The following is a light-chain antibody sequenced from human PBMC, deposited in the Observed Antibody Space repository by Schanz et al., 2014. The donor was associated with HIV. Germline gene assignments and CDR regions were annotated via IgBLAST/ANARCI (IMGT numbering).Light chain of an antibody. J-gene: IGLJ2*01. CDR1: SSDVGGHNL. Sequence: QSVLTQPASVSGSPGQSITISCTGTSSDVGGHNLVSWYQQHPGKVPQLLIFEVTKRPSGVSYRFSGSKSGNTASLTVSRLQAEDEADYYCTSYAGSNNVVFGGGTKLTVL. V-gene: IGLV2-14*02. CDR3: TSYAGSNNVV. CDR2: EVT.